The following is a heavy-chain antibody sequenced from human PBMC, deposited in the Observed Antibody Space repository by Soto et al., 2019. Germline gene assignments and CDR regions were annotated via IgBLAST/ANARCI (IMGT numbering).Heavy chain of an antibody. CDR3: ATDRRGSYGYSRLIFYFDY. CDR1: GYTLTELS. J-gene: IGHJ4*02. D-gene: IGHD5-18*01. CDR2: FDPEDGET. V-gene: IGHV1-24*01. Sequence: GASVKVSCKVSGYTLTELSMHWARQAPGKGLEWMGGFDPEDGETIYAQKFQGRVTMTEDTSTDTAYMELSSLRSEDTAVYYCATDRRGSYGYSRLIFYFDYWGQGTLVTVSS.